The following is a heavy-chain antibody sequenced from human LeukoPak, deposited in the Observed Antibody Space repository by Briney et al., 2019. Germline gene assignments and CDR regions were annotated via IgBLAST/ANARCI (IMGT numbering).Heavy chain of an antibody. CDR1: GGSFSGYY. CDR3: ARSTGSTMFIDY. V-gene: IGHV4-34*01. D-gene: IGHD3-10*02. J-gene: IGHJ4*02. CDR2: INHSGST. Sequence: SETLSLTCAVYGGSFSGYYWSWIRQPPGRGLEWIGEINHSGSTNYNPSLKSRVTISVDTSKNQFSLRLSSVTAADTAVYYCARSTGSTMFIDYWGQGTLITVSS.